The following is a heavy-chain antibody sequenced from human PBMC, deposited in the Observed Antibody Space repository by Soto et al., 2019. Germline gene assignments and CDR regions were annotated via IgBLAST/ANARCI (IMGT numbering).Heavy chain of an antibody. CDR2: INPDNGNT. CDR3: ARRYSSGWTWVDY. D-gene: IGHD6-19*01. Sequence: QVQLVQSGAEVKKPGASVRVSCKASGYTFSGYTVHWVRQAPGQRLEWMGWINPDNGNTKYSQKFQGRVTIIRDTSASRAYMELSSLRSEDTAVYYCARRYSSGWTWVDYGGQGTLVTVSS. CDR1: GYTFSGYT. J-gene: IGHJ4*02. V-gene: IGHV1-3*01.